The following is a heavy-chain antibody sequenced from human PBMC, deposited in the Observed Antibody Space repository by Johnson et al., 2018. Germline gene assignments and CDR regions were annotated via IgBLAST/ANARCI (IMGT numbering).Heavy chain of an antibody. CDR1: GFTFDDYA. Sequence: VQLQESGGGLVQPGRSLRLSCAASGFTFDDYAMHWVRQAPGKGLEWVSGISWNSGSIGYADSVKGRFTISRDNAKNSLYLEMNSLRAEDTALYYCAKGGGYSSGWNLEYFQHWGQGTLVTVSS. J-gene: IGHJ1*01. CDR3: AKGGGYSSGWNLEYFQH. D-gene: IGHD6-19*01. CDR2: ISWNSGSI. V-gene: IGHV3-9*01.